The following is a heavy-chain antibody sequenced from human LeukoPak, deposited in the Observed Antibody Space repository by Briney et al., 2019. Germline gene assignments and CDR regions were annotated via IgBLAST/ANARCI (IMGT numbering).Heavy chain of an antibody. CDR3: ARDRRPVAAAGTWPYDAFDI. Sequence: ASVKVSCKASGGTFSSYAISWVRQAPGQGLEWMGGIIPIFGTANYAQKFQGRVTITADESTSTAYMELSSLRSEDTAVYYCARDRRPVAAAGTWPYDAFDIWGQGTMVTVSS. CDR2: IIPIFGTA. J-gene: IGHJ3*02. CDR1: GGTFSSYA. V-gene: IGHV1-69*13. D-gene: IGHD6-13*01.